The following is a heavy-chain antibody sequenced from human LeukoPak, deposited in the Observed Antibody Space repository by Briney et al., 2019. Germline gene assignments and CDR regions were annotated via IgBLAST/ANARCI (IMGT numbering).Heavy chain of an antibody. V-gene: IGHV4-59*01. CDR3: ARDLHKTYCGGDCYPDV. D-gene: IGHD2-21*01. CDR2: IYYSGST. CDR1: GGSISSYY. Sequence: SETLSLTCTVSGGSISSYYWNWIRQPPGKGLEWIAYIYYSGSTNYNPSLKSRVTISVDTSKNQFSLKLSSVTAADTAVYYCARDLHKTYCGGDCYPDVWGKGTTVTVSS. J-gene: IGHJ6*03.